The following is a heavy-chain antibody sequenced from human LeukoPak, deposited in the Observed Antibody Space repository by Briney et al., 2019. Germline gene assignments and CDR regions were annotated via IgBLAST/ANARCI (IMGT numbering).Heavy chain of an antibody. CDR3: ARTYDFWSGLYYYYYYMDV. CDR2: ISSSSSYI. J-gene: IGHJ6*03. D-gene: IGHD3-3*01. CDR1: GFTFSSYS. V-gene: IGHV3-21*01. Sequence: GGSLRLSCAASGFTFSSYSMNWVRQAPGKGLEWVSSISSSSSYIYYADSVKGRFTISRDNAKNSLYLQMNSLRAEDTAAYYCARTYDFWSGLYYYYYYMDVWGKGTTVTVSS.